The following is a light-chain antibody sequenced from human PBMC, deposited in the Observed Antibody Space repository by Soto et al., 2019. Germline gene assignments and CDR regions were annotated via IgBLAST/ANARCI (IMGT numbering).Light chain of an antibody. Sequence: QSALTQPASVSGSPGQSISIPCTGTSSDIGAFNFVSWYQQHPGKAPKLLIYGVTNRPSGVDYRFSGSKSGNTASLIISGLRPEDEADYYCSSFTSASTRIFGTGTKVTFL. CDR3: SSFTSASTRI. CDR1: SSDIGAFNF. J-gene: IGLJ1*01. CDR2: GVT. V-gene: IGLV2-14*03.